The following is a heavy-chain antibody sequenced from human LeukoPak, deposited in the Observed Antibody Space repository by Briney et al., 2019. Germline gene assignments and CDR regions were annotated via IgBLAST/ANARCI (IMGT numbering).Heavy chain of an antibody. J-gene: IGHJ6*04. D-gene: IGHD3-9*01. Sequence: ASVKVSCKASGYTFTGYYMHWVRQAPGQGLEWLGWINLNNGDTQYAQKFQGRVTMTRDTPISTAYMDLSRLTSDDTAVYYCARDVRGDDILTMDVWGKGTTVTISS. V-gene: IGHV1-2*02. CDR1: GYTFTGYY. CDR2: INLNNGDT. CDR3: ARDVRGDDILTMDV.